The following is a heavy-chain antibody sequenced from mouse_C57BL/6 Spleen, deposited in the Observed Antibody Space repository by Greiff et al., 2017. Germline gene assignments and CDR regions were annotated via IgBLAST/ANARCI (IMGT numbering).Heavy chain of an antibody. CDR3: AREIYYYGSSWYFDV. J-gene: IGHJ1*03. V-gene: IGHV5-4*03. CDR2: ISDGGSYT. D-gene: IGHD1-1*01. CDR1: GFTFSSYA. Sequence: EVKLVESGGGLVKPGGSLKLSCAASGFTFSSYAMSWVRQTPEKRLEWVATISDGGSYTYYPDNVKGRFTISRDTAKNNLYLQMSHLKSEDTAMYYCAREIYYYGSSWYFDVWGTGTTVTVSS.